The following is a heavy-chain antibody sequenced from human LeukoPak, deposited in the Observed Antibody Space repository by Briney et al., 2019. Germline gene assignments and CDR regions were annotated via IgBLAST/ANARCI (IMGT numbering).Heavy chain of an antibody. CDR3: ARGEAGSYYYDSSGYYYYGMDV. J-gene: IGHJ6*02. CDR1: GYTFTGYY. Sequence: ASVKVSCKASGYTFTGYYMHWVRQAPGQGLEWMGWINPNSGGTNYAQKFQGRVTITADESTSTAYMELSSLRSEDTAVYYCARGEAGSYYYDSSGYYYYGMDVWGQGTTVTVSS. D-gene: IGHD3-22*01. CDR2: INPNSGGT. V-gene: IGHV1-2*02.